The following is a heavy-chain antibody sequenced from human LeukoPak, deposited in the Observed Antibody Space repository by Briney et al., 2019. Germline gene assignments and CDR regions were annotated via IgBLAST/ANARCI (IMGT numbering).Heavy chain of an antibody. D-gene: IGHD1-20*01. CDR3: ARPNTVNYAFDI. Sequence: SETLSLTCIVSGVSISNYYWSWFRQPPGKGLEWIGYVYNSGSTDHNPSLKSRVTISADTSKNQISLKLTSVTAADTALYYCARPNTVNYAFDIWGQGTMVTVSS. V-gene: IGHV4-59*08. J-gene: IGHJ3*02. CDR2: VYNSGST. CDR1: GVSISNYY.